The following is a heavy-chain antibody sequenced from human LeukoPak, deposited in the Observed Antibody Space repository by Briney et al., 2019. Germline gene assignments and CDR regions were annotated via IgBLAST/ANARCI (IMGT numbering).Heavy chain of an antibody. CDR3: SRDRGFLEWSFDY. Sequence: GGSLRLSCTASGFTFGDYAMSWFRQAPGKGLEWVGFIRSKAYGGTTEYAASVTDRFTISRDDSKSIAYLQMNSLKTEDTAVYYCSRDRGFLEWSFDYWDQGTLVTVSS. V-gene: IGHV3-49*03. J-gene: IGHJ4*02. D-gene: IGHD3-3*01. CDR2: IRSKAYGGTT. CDR1: GFTFGDYA.